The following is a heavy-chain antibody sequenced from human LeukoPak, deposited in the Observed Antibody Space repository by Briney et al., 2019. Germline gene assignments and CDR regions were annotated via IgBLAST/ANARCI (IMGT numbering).Heavy chain of an antibody. CDR2: ISGRGGST. Sequence: PGGSLRLSCAASGFAFSSYAMSWVRQAPGKGLEWVSAISGRGGSTYYGDSVKGRFTISRDNSKNTLYLQMHSLRVEDTAVYYCAKSLTYYHENSDSIWGQGTLVTVSS. CDR1: GFAFSSYA. J-gene: IGHJ4*02. CDR3: AKSLTYYHENSDSI. D-gene: IGHD3-22*01. V-gene: IGHV3-23*01.